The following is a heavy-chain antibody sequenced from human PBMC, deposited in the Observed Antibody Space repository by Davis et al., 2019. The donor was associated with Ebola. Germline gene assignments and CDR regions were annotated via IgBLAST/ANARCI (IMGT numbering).Heavy chain of an antibody. CDR3: ARERSIAFDY. CDR1: GYTFTSYA. V-gene: IGHV1-3*01. D-gene: IGHD2-15*01. CDR2: INAGNGNT. J-gene: IGHJ4*02. Sequence: AASVKVSRMASGYTFTSYAMHWVRQAPGQRLEWMGWINAGNGNTKYSQKFQGRVTITRDTSASTAYMELSSLRSEDTAVYYCARERSIAFDYWGQGTLVTVSS.